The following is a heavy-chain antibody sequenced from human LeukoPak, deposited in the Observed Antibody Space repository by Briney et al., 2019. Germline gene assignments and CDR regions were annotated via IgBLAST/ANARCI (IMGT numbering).Heavy chain of an antibody. CDR3: VRDGLIVGNMDV. D-gene: IGHD2-8*01. V-gene: IGHV3-48*04. CDR1: GFSFNTHP. Sequence: GGSLRLSCTASGFSFNTHPMAWVRQAPGKGLEWISYIRSSSDLIYYADSVKGRFTISRDNDKKTLYLQMDSLRAEDTAVYFCVRDGLIVGNMDVWGQGTTVIVSS. CDR2: IRSSSDLI. J-gene: IGHJ6*02.